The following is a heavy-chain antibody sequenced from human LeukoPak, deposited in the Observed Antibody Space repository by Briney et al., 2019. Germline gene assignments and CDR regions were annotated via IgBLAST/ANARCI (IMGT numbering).Heavy chain of an antibody. J-gene: IGHJ4*02. D-gene: IGHD1-26*01. CDR2: ISDSGYGT. Sequence: GGSLRLSCAASGFTLSSYAMNWVRRAPGKGLEWVSAISDSGYGTYYADSVKGRFTISRDNSKSTLYLQMNSLRAEDTAVYYCAKSSGRDYFDSWGQGTLVTVSS. V-gene: IGHV3-23*01. CDR3: AKSSGRDYFDS. CDR1: GFTLSSYA.